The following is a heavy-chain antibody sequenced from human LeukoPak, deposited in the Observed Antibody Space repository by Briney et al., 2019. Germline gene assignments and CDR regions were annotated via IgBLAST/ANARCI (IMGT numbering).Heavy chain of an antibody. V-gene: IGHV6-1*01. D-gene: IGHD5-18*01. CDR2: TYYRSKWYN. J-gene: IGHJ4*02. CDR1: VDRVSNASAA. Sequence: NLSQTLSLTCAVSVDRVSNASAASNWIRQSPSRGLEWLGRTYYRSKWYNDYAVSVKSRITINPDTYKNQFSLQLNTVTPEDTALYYCARESSYGYFYFDFWGQGTLVTVSS. CDR3: ARESSYGYFYFDF.